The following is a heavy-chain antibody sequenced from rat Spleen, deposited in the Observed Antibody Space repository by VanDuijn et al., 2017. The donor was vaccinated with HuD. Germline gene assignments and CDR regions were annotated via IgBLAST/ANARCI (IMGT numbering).Heavy chain of an antibody. D-gene: IGHD1-4*01. CDR2: IQNGGST. V-gene: IGHV2-27*01. J-gene: IGHJ2*01. CDR3: ARGTRVQAYYFDY. CDR1: GFSLTSYH. Sequence: VQLKESGPGLVQPSQTLSLTCTVSGFSLTSYHVHWVRQPPGKGLEWMGRIQNGGSTDYNSALKSRLSISRDTSKSQVFLKMNSLQTEDTAMYFCARGTRVQAYYFDYWAKESWSQSPQ.